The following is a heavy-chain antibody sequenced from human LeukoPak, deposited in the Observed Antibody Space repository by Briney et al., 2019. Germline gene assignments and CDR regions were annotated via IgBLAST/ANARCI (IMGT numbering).Heavy chain of an antibody. CDR1: GYSFSSYW. CDR3: ARQSTRYIRDAFDI. D-gene: IGHD3-9*01. CDR2: IYPGDSDT. J-gene: IGHJ3*02. Sequence: GESLKISCKGSGYSFSSYWIGWVRQMPGKGLEWMGIIYPGDSDTRYSPSFQGQVTISADKSINTAYLQWSSLKASDTAMYYCARQSTRYIRDAFDIWGQGTMVTVSS. V-gene: IGHV5-51*01.